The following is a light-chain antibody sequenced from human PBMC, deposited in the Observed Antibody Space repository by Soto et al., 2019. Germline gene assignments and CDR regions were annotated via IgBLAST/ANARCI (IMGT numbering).Light chain of an antibody. CDR1: SSNIGSNY. CDR2: RNN. CDR3: SSYRV. J-gene: IGLJ2*01. Sequence: QSVLTQPPSASGTPGQRVTISCSGSSSNIGSNYVYWYQQVPGTAPKLLIYRNNQRPSGVPDRFSGSKSGTSASLAISGLRSEDEADYYCSSYRVFGGGTKLTVL. V-gene: IGLV1-47*01.